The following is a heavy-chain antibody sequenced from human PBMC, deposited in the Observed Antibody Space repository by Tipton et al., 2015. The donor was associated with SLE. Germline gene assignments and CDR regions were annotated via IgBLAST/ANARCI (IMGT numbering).Heavy chain of an antibody. Sequence: LRLSCAVSGGSISSGGYSWSWIRQPPGKGLEWIGYIYHSGSTYYNPSLKSRVTISVDTSKNQFSLKLSSVTAADTAVYYCARMFADGGYYFDYWGQGTLVTVSS. D-gene: IGHD3-10*02. CDR2: IYHSGST. CDR3: ARMFADGGYYFDY. V-gene: IGHV4-30-2*05. J-gene: IGHJ4*02. CDR1: GGSISSGGYS.